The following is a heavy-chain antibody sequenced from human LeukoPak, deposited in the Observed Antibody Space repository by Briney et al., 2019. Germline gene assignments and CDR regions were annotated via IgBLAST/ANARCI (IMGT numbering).Heavy chain of an antibody. V-gene: IGHV4-39*01. Sequence: SETLSFTCTVSGGSISSSSYYWGWIRQPPGKRLEWIGSIYYSGSAYYDPSLKSRVTISVDTSKNQFSLKLSSVTAADTAVYYCASIHLSSSAYFDYWGQGTLVTVSS. J-gene: IGHJ4*02. CDR1: GGSISSSSYY. D-gene: IGHD6-13*01. CDR3: ASIHLSSSAYFDY. CDR2: IYYSGSA.